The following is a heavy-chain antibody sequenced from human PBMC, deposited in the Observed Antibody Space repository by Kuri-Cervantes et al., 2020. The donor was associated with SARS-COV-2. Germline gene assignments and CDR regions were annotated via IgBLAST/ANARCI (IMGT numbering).Heavy chain of an antibody. J-gene: IGHJ4*02. D-gene: IGHD1-26*01. Sequence: GGSLRLSCAASGFTFSSYEMNWVRQAPGKGLEWVSYISSSSNTIYYADSVKGRFTISRDNAKNSLYLQMNSLRAEDTAVYYCAREGLVGATTGIDYWGQGTLVTVSS. V-gene: IGHV3-48*01. CDR2: ISSSSNTI. CDR1: GFTFSSYE. CDR3: AREGLVGATTGIDY.